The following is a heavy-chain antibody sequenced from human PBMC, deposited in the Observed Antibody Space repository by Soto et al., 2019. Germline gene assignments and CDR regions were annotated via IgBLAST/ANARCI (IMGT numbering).Heavy chain of an antibody. CDR3: ARARTMIVVGYHYYGMDV. CDR2: ISSSSSYI. J-gene: IGHJ6*02. D-gene: IGHD3-22*01. CDR1: GFTFSSYS. Sequence: EVQLVESGGGLVKPGGSLRLSCAASGFTFSSYSMNWVRQAPGKGLEWVSSISSSSSYIYYADSVKGRFTISRDNAKNSLYLQMNSLRAEDTAVYYCARARTMIVVGYHYYGMDVWGQGTTVTVSS. V-gene: IGHV3-21*01.